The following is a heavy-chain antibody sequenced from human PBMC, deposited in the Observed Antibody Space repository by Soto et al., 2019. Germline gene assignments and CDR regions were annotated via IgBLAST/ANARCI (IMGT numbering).Heavy chain of an antibody. J-gene: IGHJ4*02. V-gene: IGHV3-23*01. CDR1: GFTFSSYA. CDR2: ISGSGDST. CDR3: ARRSSGWYFDY. D-gene: IGHD6-19*01. Sequence: EVQLLESGGGLVQPGGSLRLSCAASGFTFSSYAMNWVRQAPGKGLEWVSVISGSGDSTYYADSVKGRFTISRDNSKNTLYLQMNGLRAEDTAVYYCARRSSGWYFDYWGQGTLVTVSS.